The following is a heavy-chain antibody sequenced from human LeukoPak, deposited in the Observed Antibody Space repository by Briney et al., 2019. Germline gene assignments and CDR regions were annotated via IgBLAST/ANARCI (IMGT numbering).Heavy chain of an antibody. J-gene: IGHJ3*02. V-gene: IGHV3-21*01. CDR3: ARLISPGDIYAFDI. Sequence: GGSLRLSCAASGFTFSSYWMSRVRQAPGKGLEWVSSISSSSSYIYYADSVKGRFTISRDDAKNSLYLQMNSLRAEDTAVYYCARLISPGDIYAFDIWGQGTMVTVSS. CDR1: GFTFSSYW. D-gene: IGHD7-27*01. CDR2: ISSSSSYI.